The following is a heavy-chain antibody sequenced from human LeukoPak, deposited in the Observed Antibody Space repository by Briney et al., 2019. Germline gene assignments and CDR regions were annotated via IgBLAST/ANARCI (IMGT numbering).Heavy chain of an antibody. CDR1: GYTFTSYD. V-gene: IGHV1-8*01. J-gene: IGHJ4*02. CDR2: MNPNSGNT. CDR3: ARAPSMVSVPFDY. Sequence: ASVKVSCRASGYTFTSYDINWVRQATRQGLEWMGWMNPNSGNTGYAQKFQGRVTMTRNTSISTAYMELSSLRSEDTAVYYCARAPSMVSVPFDYWGQGTLVTVSS. D-gene: IGHD2-8*01.